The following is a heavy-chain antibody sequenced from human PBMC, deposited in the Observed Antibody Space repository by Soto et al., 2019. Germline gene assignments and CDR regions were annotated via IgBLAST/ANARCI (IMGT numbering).Heavy chain of an antibody. D-gene: IGHD3-9*01. CDR1: GGSISSYY. V-gene: IGHV4-59*12. Sequence: SETLSLTCTVSGGSISSYYWSWIRQPPGKGLEWIGYIYYSGSTNYNPSLKSRFTISRDNAKNTLYLQMNSLRAEDTAVYYCARDTFGFSDILTGYTSLGYMDVWGKGTTVTVSS. J-gene: IGHJ6*03. CDR3: ARDTFGFSDILTGYTSLGYMDV. CDR2: IYYSGST.